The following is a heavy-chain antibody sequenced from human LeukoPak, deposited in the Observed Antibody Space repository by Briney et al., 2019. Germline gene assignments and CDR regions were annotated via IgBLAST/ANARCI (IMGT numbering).Heavy chain of an antibody. Sequence: SETLSLTCTVSGGSISSYYWSWTRQPPGKGLEWIGYIYYSGSTNYNPSLKSRVTISVDTSKNQFSLKLSSVTAADTAVYYCARRTNGSYDYWGQGTLVTVSS. D-gene: IGHD1-26*01. CDR1: GGSISSYY. CDR2: IYYSGST. V-gene: IGHV4-59*01. CDR3: ARRTNGSYDY. J-gene: IGHJ4*02.